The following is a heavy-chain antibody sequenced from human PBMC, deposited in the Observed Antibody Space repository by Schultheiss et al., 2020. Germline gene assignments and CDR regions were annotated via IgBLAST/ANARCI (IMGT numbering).Heavy chain of an antibody. CDR2: IYWNDDK. D-gene: IGHD1-14*01. J-gene: IGHJ4*02. V-gene: IGHV2-5*01. Sequence: SGPTLVKPTQTLTLTCTFSGFSLGTSGAGVGWIRQPPGKALEWLALIYWNDDKRYSSSLESRLSIAKDTSKNQVVLTMTNMDPMDTATYYCANSRRDDRNYGDGFDYWGQGTLVTVSS. CDR3: ANSRRDDRNYGDGFDY. CDR1: GFSLGTSGAG.